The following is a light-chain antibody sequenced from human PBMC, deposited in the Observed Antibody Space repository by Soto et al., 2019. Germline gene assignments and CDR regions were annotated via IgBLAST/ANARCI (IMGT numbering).Light chain of an antibody. CDR1: QSVTARY. Sequence: EIVLTQSPGTLSLSPGERATLSCRASQSVTARYLAWYQQKPGQAPRLLIYGASTRATSVPARFTGSRSGTEFTLTISSLQSEDFAVYYCQQYNNWPRTFGQGTKVDIK. J-gene: IGKJ1*01. V-gene: IGKV3-15*01. CDR3: QQYNNWPRT. CDR2: GAS.